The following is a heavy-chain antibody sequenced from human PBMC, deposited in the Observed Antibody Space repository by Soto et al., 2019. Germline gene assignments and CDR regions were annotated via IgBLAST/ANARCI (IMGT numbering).Heavy chain of an antibody. CDR1: GYTFTSND. Sequence: QGQLVQSGAAVKKPGASLKVSCQASGYTFTSNDINWVRQATGQGLEWMGWMNLNSGNTGYAQKFQGRVTMTRNTSISTAYRELSSLRSEDTAVYYCAREGVGWGRVLRRGVYYYYGMDVWGQGTTVTGSS. D-gene: IGHD3-10*01. V-gene: IGHV1-8*01. CDR2: MNLNSGNT. J-gene: IGHJ6*02. CDR3: AREGVGWGRVLRRGVYYYYGMDV.